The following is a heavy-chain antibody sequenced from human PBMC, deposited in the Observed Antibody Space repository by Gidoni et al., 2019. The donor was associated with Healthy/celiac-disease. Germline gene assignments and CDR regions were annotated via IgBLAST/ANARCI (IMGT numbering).Heavy chain of an antibody. CDR1: GYTFTSYA. D-gene: IGHD2-2*01. J-gene: IGHJ6*02. CDR2: LNTNTGNP. Sequence: QVQLVQSGSALKKPGASVMVSCKASGYTFTSYAMNWVRQAPGQGLEWMGWLNTNTGNPTYAQGFTGRFVFSLDTSVITAYLQISSLKAEDTAVYYCASFLGYCSSTSCYEAPAYYYYGMDVWGQGTTVTVSS. CDR3: ASFLGYCSSTSCYEAPAYYYYGMDV. V-gene: IGHV7-4-1*02.